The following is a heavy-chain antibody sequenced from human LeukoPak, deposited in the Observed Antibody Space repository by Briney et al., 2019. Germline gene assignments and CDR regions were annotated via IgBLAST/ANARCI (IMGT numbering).Heavy chain of an antibody. V-gene: IGHV4-59*08. CDR3: ARHKRGVVITIDYGMDV. J-gene: IGHJ6*02. Sequence: SETLSLTCAVYGGSFSGYYWSWIRQPPGKGLEWIGYIYYSGSTNYNPSLKSRVTISVDTSKNQFSLKLSSVTAADTAVYYCARHKRGVVITIDYGMDVWGQGTTVTVSS. D-gene: IGHD3-22*01. CDR2: IYYSGST. CDR1: GGSFSGYY.